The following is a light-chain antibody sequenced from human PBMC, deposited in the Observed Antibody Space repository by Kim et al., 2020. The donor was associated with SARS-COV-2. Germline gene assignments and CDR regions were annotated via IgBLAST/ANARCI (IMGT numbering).Light chain of an antibody. CDR1: KLGDKY. Sequence: VSPRQTASITCSGDKLGDKYACWYQQKPGQSPVLVIYQDSKRPSGIPERFSGSNSGNTATLTISGTQAMDEADYYWQAWDSSTAYVFGTGTKVTVL. CDR2: QDS. J-gene: IGLJ1*01. V-gene: IGLV3-1*01. CDR3: QAWDSSTAYV.